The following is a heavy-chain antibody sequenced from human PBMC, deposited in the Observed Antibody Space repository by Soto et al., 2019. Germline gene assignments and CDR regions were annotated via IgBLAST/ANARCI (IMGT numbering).Heavy chain of an antibody. D-gene: IGHD3-22*01. CDR2: IKSESDGGTT. Sequence: EVQLVESGGGLVKPGGSLRISCAASGFTLTKTWMSWVRQAPGKGLEWVGRIKSESDGGTTDYVAPVKGRFTISRDDSKNTLFLQMNSLKIEDTAVYYCTTVTRRYSSGWYGHGGQGTLVTVSS. J-gene: IGHJ5*02. CDR3: TTVTRRYSSGWYGH. V-gene: IGHV3-15*01. CDR1: GFTLTKTW.